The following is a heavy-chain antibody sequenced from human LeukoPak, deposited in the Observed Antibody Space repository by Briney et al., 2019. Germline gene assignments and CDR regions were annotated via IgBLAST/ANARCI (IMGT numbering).Heavy chain of an antibody. J-gene: IGHJ4*02. CDR2: IYYSGST. V-gene: IGHV4-59*01. D-gene: IGHD2/OR15-2a*01. CDR1: GGSISSYY. CDR3: AGILSTGYPDY. Sequence: SETLSLTCTVSGGSISSYYWSWIRQSPGKGLEWVGYIYYSGSTNYNPSLKSRVTISVDTSKNEFSLKLSSVTAADTAVYYCAGILSTGYPDYWGQGTLVTVSS.